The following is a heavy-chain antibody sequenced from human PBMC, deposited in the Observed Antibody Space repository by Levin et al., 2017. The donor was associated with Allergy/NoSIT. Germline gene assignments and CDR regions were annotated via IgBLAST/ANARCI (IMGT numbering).Heavy chain of an antibody. Sequence: SVKVSCKASGYTFKNYGIRWVRQAPGQGLEWMGWISTHNGNTNYAQSFQGRVTMTTDTSTSTADMELRSLISDDTAVYYCARFVVTPVSYFYMDGWGKGTTVTVSS. D-gene: IGHD2-2*01. CDR3: ARFVVTPVSYFYMDG. CDR1: GYTFKNYG. CDR2: ISTHNGNT. V-gene: IGHV1-18*01. J-gene: IGHJ6*03.